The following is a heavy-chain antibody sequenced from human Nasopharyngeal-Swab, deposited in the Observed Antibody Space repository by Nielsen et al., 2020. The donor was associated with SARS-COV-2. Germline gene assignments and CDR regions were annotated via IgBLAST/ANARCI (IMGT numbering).Heavy chain of an antibody. CDR3: AKVRFLEWLLRFDP. J-gene: IGHJ5*02. V-gene: IGHV3-23*01. D-gene: IGHD3-3*01. CDR2: ISGSGGST. Sequence: WILQHPGKGLEWVSAISGSGGSTYYADSVKGRFTISRDNSKNTLYLQMNSLRAEDTAVYYCAKVRFLEWLLRFDPWGQGTLVTVSS.